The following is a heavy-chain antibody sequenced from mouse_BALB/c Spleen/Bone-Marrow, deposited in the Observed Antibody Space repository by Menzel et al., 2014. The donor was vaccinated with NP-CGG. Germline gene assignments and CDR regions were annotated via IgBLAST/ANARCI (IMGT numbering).Heavy chain of an antibody. CDR1: GYAFSSYW. CDR2: IYPGDGDT. Sequence: VQLQQSGAALVRPGSSVKISCKASGYAFSSYWMNWVKQRPGQGLEWIGQIYPGDGDTNYNGKFKGKATLTADKSSSTAYMQLSSLTSEDSAVYFCARWITTVVAPYVTAYWGQGTAVTVPS. J-gene: IGHJ4*01. D-gene: IGHD1-1*01. CDR3: ARWITTVVAPYVTAY. V-gene: IGHV1-80*01.